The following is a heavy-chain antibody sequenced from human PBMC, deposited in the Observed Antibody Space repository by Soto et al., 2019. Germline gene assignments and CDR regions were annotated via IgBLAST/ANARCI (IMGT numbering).Heavy chain of an antibody. Sequence: GGFLRLSCAASGFTFISYAMTWVRQAPGKGLEWVSGISNSGGSTYYADSMKGRFTISRDNSKDTLHLQMNSLRAEDTALYYCAKIVVVAASPDYYYVDVWGKGTTVTVSS. CDR1: GFTFISYA. CDR2: ISNSGGST. D-gene: IGHD2-15*01. V-gene: IGHV3-23*01. J-gene: IGHJ6*03. CDR3: AKIVVVAASPDYYYVDV.